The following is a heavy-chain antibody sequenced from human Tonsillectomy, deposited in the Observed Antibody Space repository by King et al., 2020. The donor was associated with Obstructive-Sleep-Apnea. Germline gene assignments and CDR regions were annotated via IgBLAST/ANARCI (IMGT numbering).Heavy chain of an antibody. V-gene: IGHV3-30*02. J-gene: IGHJ6*02. Sequence: VQLVESGGGVVQPGRSLRLSCAASGFTFSTYGMHWVRQAPGKGLEWVAFIRNDGSNKYYAETVKGRFTISRDNSKNTLYLQMNSLRAEDTAVYYCAAGTWALYYYYYFAMDVWGQGTTVTVSS. CDR1: GFTFSTYG. CDR3: AAGTWALYYYYYFAMDV. D-gene: IGHD1-7*01. CDR2: IRNDGSNK.